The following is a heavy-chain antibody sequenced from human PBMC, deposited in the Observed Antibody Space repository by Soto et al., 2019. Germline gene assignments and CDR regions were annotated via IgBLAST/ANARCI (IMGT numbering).Heavy chain of an antibody. Sequence: ASVKVSCKVSGYTLTELSMHWVRQAPGKGLEWMGGFDPEDGETIYAQKFQGRVTMTEDTSTDTAYMELSSLRSEDTAVYYCATTLVRGVIFGSPYYFDYWGQGTLVTVSS. CDR3: ATTLVRGVIFGSPYYFDY. J-gene: IGHJ4*02. V-gene: IGHV1-24*01. CDR1: GYTLTELS. D-gene: IGHD3-10*01. CDR2: FDPEDGET.